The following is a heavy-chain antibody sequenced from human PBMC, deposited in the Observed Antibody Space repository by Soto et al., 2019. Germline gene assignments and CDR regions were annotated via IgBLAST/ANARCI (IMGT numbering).Heavy chain of an antibody. Sequence: EVQLLESGGDLVQPGGSLRLSCVASGFTFSNYAMSWVRQAPGKGLEWVSAISDSGGNTYYADSVKGRFTISRDNSKNTLYLQMNRLRAEDKAVYYCARDRRGGIGVADTWGQGTLVTVSS. CDR2: ISDSGGNT. J-gene: IGHJ5*02. V-gene: IGHV3-23*01. D-gene: IGHD6-19*01. CDR3: ARDRRGGIGVADT. CDR1: GFTFSNYA.